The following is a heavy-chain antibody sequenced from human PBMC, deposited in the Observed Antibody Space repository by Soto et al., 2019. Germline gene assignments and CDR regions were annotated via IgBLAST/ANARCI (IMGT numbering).Heavy chain of an antibody. D-gene: IGHD1-26*01. CDR3: AREEPPSGSTFDS. CDR1: GYTLRTST. V-gene: IGHV1-3*01. CDR2: IGAGNGNT. Sequence: QVQLVQSGSEVKKPGASVKVSCKASGYTLRTSTVDWVRQAPGQRLEWMGWIGAGNGNTKYSQRFQGRVSITADRSANTAYMELSSLESDDTAIYYCAREEPPSGSTFDSWGQGTLVTVSS. J-gene: IGHJ4*02.